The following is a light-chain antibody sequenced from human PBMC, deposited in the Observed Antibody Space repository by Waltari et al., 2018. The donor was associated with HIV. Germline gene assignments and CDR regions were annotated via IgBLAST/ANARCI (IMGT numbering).Light chain of an antibody. Sequence: QAGLTQPPSLSKGLGQTATLSCTGNSNNVGNQGAAWLHQHQGHPHKHLSFRTNTRRSGISERVSAARSGNTASLTITGLQADDEADYYGSSWDNSLSARVFGGGTQLTVL. CDR2: RTN. CDR1: SNNVGNQG. CDR3: SSWDNSLSARV. J-gene: IGLJ3*02. V-gene: IGLV10-54*04.